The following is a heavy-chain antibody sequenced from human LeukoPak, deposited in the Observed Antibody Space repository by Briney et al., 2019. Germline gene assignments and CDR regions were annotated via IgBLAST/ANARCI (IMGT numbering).Heavy chain of an antibody. CDR2: IYYSGST. V-gene: IGHV4-59*12. J-gene: IGHJ4*02. D-gene: IGHD1-14*01. Sequence: SETLSLTCTVSGGSISSYYWSWIRQPPGKGLEWIGYIYYSGSTNYNPSLKSRVTISVDKSKNQFSLKLSSVTAADTAVYYCASLTHRYFDYWGQGTLVTVSS. CDR1: GGSISSYY. CDR3: ASLTHRYFDY.